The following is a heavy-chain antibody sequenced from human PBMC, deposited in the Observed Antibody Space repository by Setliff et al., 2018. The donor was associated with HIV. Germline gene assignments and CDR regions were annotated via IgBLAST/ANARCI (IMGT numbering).Heavy chain of an antibody. CDR2: ISDSGANT. CDR1: GFTFSSYA. D-gene: IGHD2-2*01. V-gene: IGHV3-23*01. CDR3: ATVGIWGIVVLAANPFLSD. J-gene: IGHJ4*02. Sequence: GGSLRLSCAASGFTFSSYAMSWVCQAPGKGLEWVSSISDSGANTYYADSVKGRFTISRDNSKNTLYLQMNSLRAEDTAVYYCATVGIWGIVVLAANPFLSDWGQGTLVTVSS.